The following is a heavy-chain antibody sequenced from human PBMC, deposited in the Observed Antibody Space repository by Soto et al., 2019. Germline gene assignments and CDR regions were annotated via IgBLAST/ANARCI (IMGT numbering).Heavy chain of an antibody. Sequence: SETLSLTCSVSGGSVRSGSYYWTWIRQPPGKGLEWIGYIYQSGTTNYNASLKSRVTISIDTSKDQFFLKLNSVTAADTAVYYCARDSSGRHDYWGQGTLVTVSS. J-gene: IGHJ4*02. CDR1: GGSVRSGSYY. CDR3: ARDSSGRHDY. CDR2: IYQSGTT. D-gene: IGHD3-22*01. V-gene: IGHV4-61*01.